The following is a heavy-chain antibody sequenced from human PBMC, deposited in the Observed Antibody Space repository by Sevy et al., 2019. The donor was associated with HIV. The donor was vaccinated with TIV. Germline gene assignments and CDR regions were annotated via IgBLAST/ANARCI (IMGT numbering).Heavy chain of an antibody. CDR2: IWYDGSNK. CDR3: ARAVYGDNGEYGMDV. V-gene: IGHV3-33*01. Sequence: GGSLRLSCAASGFTFSSYGMHWVRQAPGKGLEWVAVIWYDGSNKYYADSVKGRFTISSDNSKITLYLQMNSLRAEDTAVYYCARAVYGDNGEYGMDVWGQGTTVTVSS. D-gene: IGHD4-17*01. CDR1: GFTFSSYG. J-gene: IGHJ6*02.